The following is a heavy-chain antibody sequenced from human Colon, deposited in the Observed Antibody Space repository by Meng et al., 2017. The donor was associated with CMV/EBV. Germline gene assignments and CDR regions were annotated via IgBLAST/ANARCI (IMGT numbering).Heavy chain of an antibody. CDR1: GFTFSPYS. Sequence: GESLKISCTASGFTFSPYSMNWVRQAPGKGLEWLSHINRGDSVIAYADSVKGRFTISRDIAKNSLYLQMNSLRVEDTALYYCTKDQGISGYTMDVWGQGTTVTVSS. J-gene: IGHJ6*02. CDR3: TKDQGISGYTMDV. V-gene: IGHV3-48*04. D-gene: IGHD5-24*01. CDR2: INRGDSVI.